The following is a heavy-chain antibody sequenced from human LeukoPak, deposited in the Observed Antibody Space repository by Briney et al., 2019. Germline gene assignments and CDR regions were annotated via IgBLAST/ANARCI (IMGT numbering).Heavy chain of an antibody. Sequence: GRSLRLSCAASGFTFSSYGMHWVRQAPGKGLEWVAVIWYGGSNKYYADSVKGRFTISRDNSKNTLYLQMNSLRAEDTAVYYCARDRGAAAGTGDYWGQGTLVTVSS. CDR1: GFTFSSYG. CDR2: IWYGGSNK. J-gene: IGHJ4*02. CDR3: ARDRGAAAGTGDY. D-gene: IGHD6-13*01. V-gene: IGHV3-33*08.